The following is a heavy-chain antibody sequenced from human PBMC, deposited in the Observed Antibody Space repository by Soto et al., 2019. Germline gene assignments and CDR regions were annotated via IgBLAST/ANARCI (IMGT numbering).Heavy chain of an antibody. CDR2: IYPGDSDT. V-gene: IGHV5-51*01. CDR1: GYTFTDYW. Sequence: PGESLKISCKGSGYTFTDYWIGWVRQLPGKGLEWMGIIYPGDSDTRYSPSFQGHVTITVDKSTSTAYLQWNTLKASDTAMYYCGRPNHNFRFHFHGNDVWGQGTTVTVSS. D-gene: IGHD3-10*01. CDR3: GRPNHNFRFHFHGNDV. J-gene: IGHJ6*02.